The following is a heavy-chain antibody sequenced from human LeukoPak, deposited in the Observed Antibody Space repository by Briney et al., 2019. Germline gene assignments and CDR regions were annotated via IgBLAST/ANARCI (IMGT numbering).Heavy chain of an antibody. CDR1: GGSISSYY. Sequence: ETLSLTCTVSGGSISSYYWSWIRQPPGKGLEWVSSIGVGGTYYADSVKGRFTISRDNSNNTMYLQMNGLRPEDTAVYYCAKVIYSNYGYFDYWGQGTLVTVSS. J-gene: IGHJ4*02. CDR3: AKVIYSNYGYFDY. D-gene: IGHD4-11*01. V-gene: IGHV3-53*01. CDR2: IGVGGT.